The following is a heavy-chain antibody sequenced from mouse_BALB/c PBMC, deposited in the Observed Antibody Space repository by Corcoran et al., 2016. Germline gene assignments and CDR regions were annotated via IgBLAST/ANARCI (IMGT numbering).Heavy chain of an antibody. J-gene: IGHJ2*01. CDR1: GYPCTDYV. V-gene: IGHV1-81*01. CDR2: IYPGSGSI. CDR3: ASPYYFDY. Sequence: QVQLQQSGPELVKPGASVKMSCKASGYPCTDYVRSWVKQRTGQGLEWIGEIYPGSGSIYYNEKFKGKATLTADKSSNTAYMQLSSLTSEDSAVYICASPYYFDYWGQGTTLTVSS.